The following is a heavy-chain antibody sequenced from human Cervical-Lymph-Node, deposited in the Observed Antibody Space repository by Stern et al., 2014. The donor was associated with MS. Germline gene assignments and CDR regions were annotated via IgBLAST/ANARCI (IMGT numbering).Heavy chain of an antibody. J-gene: IGHJ5*02. CDR2: IRSEAYGGTT. CDR1: GFTFDDYA. D-gene: IGHD3-22*01. V-gene: IGHV3-49*05. CDR3: AGRYYSDMT. Sequence: EVQLEESGGGVVKPGRSLRLSCTTSGFTFDDYAMNWFRQAPGKGLEWVGFIRSEAYGGTTEYAATVRGRFTISRDDSKSVAYLQMTSLRIEDTAVYYCAGRYYSDMTWGQGTRVTVSS.